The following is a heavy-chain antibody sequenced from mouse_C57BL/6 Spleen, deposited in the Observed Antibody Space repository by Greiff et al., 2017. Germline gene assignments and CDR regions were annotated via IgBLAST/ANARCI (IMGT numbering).Heavy chain of an antibody. J-gene: IGHJ1*03. CDR2: SRNKANDYTT. CDR1: GFTFSDFY. Sequence: EVKLMESGGGLVQSGRSLRLSCATSGFTFSDFYMEWVRQAPGKGLEWIAASRNKANDYTTEYSASVKGRFIVSRDTSQSILYLQMNALRAEDTAIYYCARDAPPYAYFDVWGTGTTVTVSS. CDR3: ARDAPPYAYFDV. D-gene: IGHD1-1*01. V-gene: IGHV7-1*01.